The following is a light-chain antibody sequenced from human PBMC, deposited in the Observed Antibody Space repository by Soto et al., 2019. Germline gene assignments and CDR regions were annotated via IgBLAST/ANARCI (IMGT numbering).Light chain of an antibody. Sequence: DIQMTQSPSSLSASVGDRVTITCRASQSISSYLNWSQQKPGKAPKLLIYAASSLQSGVPSRFSGSGSGTDFTLTISSLQPEDFATYYCQQSYSTPYTFGQGTKVDIK. V-gene: IGKV1-39*01. CDR2: AAS. CDR3: QQSYSTPYT. CDR1: QSISSY. J-gene: IGKJ2*01.